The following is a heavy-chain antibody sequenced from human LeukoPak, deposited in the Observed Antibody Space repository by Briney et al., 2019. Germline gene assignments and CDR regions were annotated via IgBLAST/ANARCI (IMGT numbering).Heavy chain of an antibody. V-gene: IGHV4-4*07. J-gene: IGHJ4*02. CDR1: GGSISSYY. D-gene: IGHD3-3*01. CDR3: ARSRRIFGVVIIEYFDY. CDR2: IYTSGST. Sequence: PSETLSLTCTVSGGSISSYYWSWIRQPAGKGLEWIGRIYTSGSTNYNPSLKSRVTMSVDTSKNQFSLKLSSVTAADTAVYYCARSRRIFGVVIIEYFDYWGQGTLVTVSS.